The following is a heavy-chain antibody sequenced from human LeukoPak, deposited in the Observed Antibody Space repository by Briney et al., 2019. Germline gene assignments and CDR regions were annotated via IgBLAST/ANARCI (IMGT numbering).Heavy chain of an antibody. Sequence: GGSLRLSCAASGFTFSNAWMSWVRQAPGKGLEWVGRIKSKSDGGTTDYAARVKGRFTISRDDSKNTLYLQMNSLKTEDTAVYYCITFSMIVVVITDWGQGTLVTVSS. CDR2: IKSKSDGGTT. J-gene: IGHJ4*02. D-gene: IGHD3-22*01. V-gene: IGHV3-15*01. CDR3: ITFSMIVVVITD. CDR1: GFTFSNAW.